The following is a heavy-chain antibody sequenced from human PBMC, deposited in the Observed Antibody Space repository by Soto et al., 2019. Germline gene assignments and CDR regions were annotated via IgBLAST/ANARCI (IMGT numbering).Heavy chain of an antibody. V-gene: IGHV3-7*01. CDR1: GFTFSSYW. CDR3: ARPQRGYSGYDLPDY. D-gene: IGHD5-12*01. J-gene: IGHJ4*02. CDR2: IKQDGSEK. Sequence: GGSLRLSCAASGFTFSSYWMSWVRQAPGKGLEWVANIKQDGSEKYYVDSVKGRFTISRDNAKNSLYLQMSSLRAEDTAVYYCARPQRGYSGYDLPDYWGQGTLVTVSS.